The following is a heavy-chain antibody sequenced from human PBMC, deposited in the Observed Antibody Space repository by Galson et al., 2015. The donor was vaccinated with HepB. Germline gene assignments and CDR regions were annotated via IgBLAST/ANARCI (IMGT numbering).Heavy chain of an antibody. D-gene: IGHD1-26*01. V-gene: IGHV1-69*13. CDR2: ILPIYGPA. CDR3: TRDVGGRYTR. Sequence: SVKVSCKVSGGIFSSYRVDWVRQGPGQGLEWVGRILPIYGPAENAEKFEGRLKITADDSTTTVYLELSSLTSEDTAMYYYTRDVGGRYTRWGQGTLVSVSS. J-gene: IGHJ4*02. CDR1: GGIFSSYR.